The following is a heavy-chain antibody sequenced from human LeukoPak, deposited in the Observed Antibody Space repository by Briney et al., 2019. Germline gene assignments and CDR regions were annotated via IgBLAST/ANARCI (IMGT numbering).Heavy chain of an antibody. V-gene: IGHV3-23*01. CDR3: ARILRWPNPFDQ. D-gene: IGHD4-23*01. CDR2: ISGNGGTT. Sequence: GGSLRLSCAASGFTFDDYAMSWVRQAPGKGLEWVSTISGNGGTTYYADSVKGRFTISGDNSKNTLYLQMNSLRAEDTAVYYCARILRWPNPFDQWGQGTLVTVSS. CDR1: GFTFDDYA. J-gene: IGHJ4*02.